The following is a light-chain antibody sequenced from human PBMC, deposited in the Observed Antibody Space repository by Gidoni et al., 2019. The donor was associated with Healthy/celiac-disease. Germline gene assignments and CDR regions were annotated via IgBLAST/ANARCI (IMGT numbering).Light chain of an antibody. CDR2: KDS. V-gene: IGLV3-25*03. Sequence: SYELTQPPSVSLSPGQTARSTCSGDALPKQYAYWYQQKPGQAPVLVIYKDSERPSGIPERFSGSSSGTTVTLTISGVQAEDEADYYCQSADSSGTYVVFGGGTKLTVL. J-gene: IGLJ2*01. CDR3: QSADSSGTYVV. CDR1: ALPKQY.